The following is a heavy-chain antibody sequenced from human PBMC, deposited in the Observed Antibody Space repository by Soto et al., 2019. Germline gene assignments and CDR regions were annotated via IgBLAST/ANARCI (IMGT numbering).Heavy chain of an antibody. J-gene: IGHJ6*02. CDR3: ARETVKTAGPGDHYYGMDV. V-gene: IGHV4-34*01. CDR2: INHRGST. CDR1: GGSFSGYY. D-gene: IGHD6-13*01. Sequence: SETLSLTCAVYGGSFSGYYWTWIRQPPGKGLEWIGEINHRGSTDYNPSLKSRVTISLDTSKNQFSLKVSSVTAADTAVYYCARETVKTAGPGDHYYGMDVWGQGTTVTVPS.